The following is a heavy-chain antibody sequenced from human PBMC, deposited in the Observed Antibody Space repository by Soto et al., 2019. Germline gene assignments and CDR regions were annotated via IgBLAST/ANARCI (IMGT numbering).Heavy chain of an antibody. CDR2: ISSSGSTI. J-gene: IGHJ6*02. CDR1: GFTFSDYY. Sequence: QVQLVESGGGLVKPGGSLRLSCAASGFTFSDYYMSWIRQAPGKGLEWVSYISSSGSTIYYADSVKGRFTISRDNAKNSLYLQMNSLRAEDTAVYYCAGLEGNDYCGSGYYYYYYGMDVWGQGTTVTVSS. D-gene: IGHD2-21*01. V-gene: IGHV3-11*01. CDR3: AGLEGNDYCGSGYYYYYYGMDV.